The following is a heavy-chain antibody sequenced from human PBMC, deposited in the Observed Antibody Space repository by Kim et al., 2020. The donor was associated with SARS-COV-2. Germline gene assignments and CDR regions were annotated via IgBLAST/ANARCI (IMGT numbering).Heavy chain of an antibody. J-gene: IGHJ6*02. Sequence: SVKVSCKASGFTFSSSAVQWVRQARGQRLEWIGWIVVGSGNTNYAQLFQERVTFTRDMSTNTAYMELSSLRFEDTAVYFCAAGFTPWDVDVWGQGTTVTVSS. V-gene: IGHV1-58*01. CDR2: IVVGSGNT. D-gene: IGHD1-26*01. CDR1: GFTFSSSA. CDR3: AAGFTPWDVDV.